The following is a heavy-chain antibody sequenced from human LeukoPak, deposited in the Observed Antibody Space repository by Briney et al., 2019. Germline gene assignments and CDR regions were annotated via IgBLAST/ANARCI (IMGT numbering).Heavy chain of an antibody. CDR3: ARGTVSVATGFDY. D-gene: IGHD5-12*01. V-gene: IGHV4-59*01. CDR2: VYYSGST. J-gene: IGHJ4*02. CDR1: GGSISSYY. Sequence: SETLSLTCTVSGGSISSYYWSWIRQPPGKGLEWIGYVYYSGSTNYNPSLKSRVTISVDTSKNQFSLKLSSVTAADTAVYYCARGTVSVATGFDYWGQGTLVTVSS.